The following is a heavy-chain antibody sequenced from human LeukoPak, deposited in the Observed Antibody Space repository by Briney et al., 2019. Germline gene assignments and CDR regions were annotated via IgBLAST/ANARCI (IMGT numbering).Heavy chain of an antibody. CDR3: AKVFYGGNSAGNDY. CDR2: ISYDGSNK. V-gene: IGHV3-30*18. Sequence: GLEWXXVISYDGSNKYYADSVKGRFTISRDNSKNTLYLQMNSLRAEDTAVYYCAKVFYGGNSAGNDYWGQGTLVTVSS. D-gene: IGHD4-23*01. J-gene: IGHJ4*02.